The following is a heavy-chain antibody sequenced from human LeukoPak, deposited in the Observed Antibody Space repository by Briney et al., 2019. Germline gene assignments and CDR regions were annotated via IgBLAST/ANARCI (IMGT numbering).Heavy chain of an antibody. CDR3: ARDDKIWFGEFDAFDI. CDR1: GFTFSSYS. CDR2: ISSSSSYI. V-gene: IGHV3-21*01. D-gene: IGHD3-10*01. J-gene: IGHJ3*02. Sequence: GGSLRPSCAASGFTFSSYSMNWVRQAPGKGLEWVSSISSSSSYIYYADSVKGRFTISRDNAKNSLYLQMNSLRAEDTAVYYCARDDKIWFGEFDAFDIWGQGTMVTVSS.